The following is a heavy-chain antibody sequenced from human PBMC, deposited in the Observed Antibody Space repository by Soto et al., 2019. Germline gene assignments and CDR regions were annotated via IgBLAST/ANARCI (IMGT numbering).Heavy chain of an antibody. CDR3: ARDRKASSYGWSKVLDY. Sequence: EVQLVESGGGLVRPGGSLRLSCTVSGFSLRSFYMSWVRQAPGKGLEWVANIKEDGTEQHYVASVEGRFTISRDNPKNTLDLQMNSLRVEDTAVYYCARDRKASSYGWSKVLDYWGQGALVTVSA. D-gene: IGHD5-18*01. CDR1: GFSLRSFY. V-gene: IGHV3-7*03. J-gene: IGHJ4*02. CDR2: IKEDGTEQ.